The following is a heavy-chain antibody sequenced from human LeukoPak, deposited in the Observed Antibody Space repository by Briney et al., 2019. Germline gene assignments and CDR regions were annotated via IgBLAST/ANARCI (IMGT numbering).Heavy chain of an antibody. Sequence: PGGSLRLSCAASGFTFSSYAVSWVRQAPGKGLEWVSTVRGTGSTTYYTDSVKGRFTVSRDNSKKTLYLQMTSLSPEDTALYYCAKIGAGATLRPHAFDISGQGTMATASP. CDR2: VRGTGSTT. V-gene: IGHV3-23*01. J-gene: IGHJ3*02. CDR3: AKIGAGATLRPHAFDI. CDR1: GFTFSSYA. D-gene: IGHD1-26*01.